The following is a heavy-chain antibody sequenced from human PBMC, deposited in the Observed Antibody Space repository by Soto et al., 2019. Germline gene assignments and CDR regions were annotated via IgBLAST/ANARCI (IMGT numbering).Heavy chain of an antibody. V-gene: IGHV1-69*05. CDR1: GGTFSTYA. D-gene: IGHD5-18*01. J-gene: IGHJ4*02. Sequence: QVQLVQSGAEVKKPESSVKVSCKAPGGTFSTYAISWVRQAPGQGLEWMGGIIPMFGTANYAQRFQDRVTLTXXEPTNTGYTELSSLRSEDTAVYFCASGIQLWLRRINNGYSGWGQGTLVTVSS. CDR3: ASGIQLWLRRINNGYSG. CDR2: IIPMFGTA.